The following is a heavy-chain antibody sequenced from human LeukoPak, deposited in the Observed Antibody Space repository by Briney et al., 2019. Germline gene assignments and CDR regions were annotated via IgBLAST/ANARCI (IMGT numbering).Heavy chain of an antibody. V-gene: IGHV1-46*01. CDR3: ATEPPGAYYFDY. J-gene: IGHJ4*02. CDR2: SYASAGDT. CDR1: GYDFTNHH. Sequence: ASVKVSCKASGYDFTNHHVHWMGQAPGRGLEWMGISYASAGDTRFARKFQGRVTMTRDTSTTTVYMDLTTLRSEDTAVYFCATEPPGAYYFDYWGQGTLVTVSS. D-gene: IGHD4-17*01.